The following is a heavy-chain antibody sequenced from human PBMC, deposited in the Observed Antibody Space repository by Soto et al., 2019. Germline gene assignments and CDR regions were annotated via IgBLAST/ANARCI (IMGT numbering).Heavy chain of an antibody. Sequence: VQLVESGGGVVQPGRSLRLSCAASGFTFSDYAMHWVRQAPGKGLEWVAVVSHDGRNTHYADSVKGRFTISRDSSKNTVSMEMTSLRAEDTAVYYGAKGGRQWLVTSAFNYWGQGALVTVSS. D-gene: IGHD6-19*01. CDR1: GFTFSDYA. V-gene: IGHV3-30*18. J-gene: IGHJ4*02. CDR3: AKGGRQWLVTSAFNY. CDR2: VSHDGRNT.